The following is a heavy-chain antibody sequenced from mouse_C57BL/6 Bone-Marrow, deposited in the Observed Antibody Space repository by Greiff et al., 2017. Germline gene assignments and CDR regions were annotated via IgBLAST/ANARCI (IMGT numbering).Heavy chain of an antibody. J-gene: IGHJ4*01. CDR2: FHPYNDDT. CDR3: ARRVYYGSSYDAMDY. V-gene: IGHV1-47*01. Sequence: QVQLQQSGAELVKPGASVKMSCKASGYTFTTYPIEWMKQNHGKSLEWIGNFHPYNDDTKYNEKFKGKDTLTVEKSSSTVYLELSRLTSDDSAVYYCARRVYYGSSYDAMDYWGQGTSVTVSS. CDR1: GYTFTTYP. D-gene: IGHD1-1*01.